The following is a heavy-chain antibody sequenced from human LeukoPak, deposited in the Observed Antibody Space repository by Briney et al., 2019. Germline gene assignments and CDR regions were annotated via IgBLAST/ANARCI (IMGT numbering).Heavy chain of an antibody. CDR2: IKQDGSEK. J-gene: IGHJ6*03. Sequence: GGSLRLSCAASGCTFSSYWMSWVRQAPGEGLEWVANIKQDGSEKHYVDSVKGRLTISRDNAKNSLYLQMNSLRAEDTAVYYCARDNTGYSSSWYAFYYYYYYMDVWGKGTTVTVSS. CDR3: ARDNTGYSSSWYAFYYYYYYMDV. V-gene: IGHV3-7*01. CDR1: GCTFSSYW. D-gene: IGHD6-13*01.